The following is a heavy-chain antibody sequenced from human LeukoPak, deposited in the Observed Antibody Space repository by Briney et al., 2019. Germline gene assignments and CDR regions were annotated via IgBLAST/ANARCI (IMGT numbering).Heavy chain of an antibody. CDR1: EGTFSTYT. V-gene: IGHV1-2*02. J-gene: IGHJ4*02. D-gene: IGHD5-24*01. Sequence: ASVKVSCKASEGTFSTYTISWVRQAPGQGLEWMGWINPNSGGTNYAQKFQGRVTMTRDTSISTAYMELSRLRSDDTAVYYCARVRRDGYYAFDYWGQGTLVTVSS. CDR2: INPNSGGT. CDR3: ARVRRDGYYAFDY.